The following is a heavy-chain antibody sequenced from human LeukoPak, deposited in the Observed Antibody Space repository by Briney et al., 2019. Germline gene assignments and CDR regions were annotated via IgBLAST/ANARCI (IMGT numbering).Heavy chain of an antibody. J-gene: IGHJ4*02. CDR2: MNPNSGNT. CDR3: ARAIVVVIPDY. V-gene: IGHV1-8*01. D-gene: IGHD3-22*01. CDR1: GYTFTSYD. Sequence: ASVKVSCKASGYTFTSYDINWVRQATGQGLEWMGWMNPNSGNTGYAQRFQGRVTITRNTSISTAYMELSSLRSEDTAVYYCARAIVVVIPDYWGQGTLVTVSS.